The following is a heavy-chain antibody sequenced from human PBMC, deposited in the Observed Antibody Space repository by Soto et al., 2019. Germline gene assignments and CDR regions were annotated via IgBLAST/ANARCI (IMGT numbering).Heavy chain of an antibody. Sequence: SETLSLTCTVSGASITTYYWSWIRQPPGKGLEWIGYISYSGSTDYNPSLKSRVTISFDASKNQISLQVRSATAADAAVYYCAKGSSGWYERFDYWGQGTLVTVSS. CDR2: ISYSGST. CDR3: AKGSSGWYERFDY. CDR1: GASITTYY. V-gene: IGHV4-59*01. D-gene: IGHD6-19*01. J-gene: IGHJ4*02.